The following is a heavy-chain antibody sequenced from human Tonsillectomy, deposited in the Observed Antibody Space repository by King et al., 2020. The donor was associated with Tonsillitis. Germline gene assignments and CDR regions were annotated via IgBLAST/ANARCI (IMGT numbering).Heavy chain of an antibody. CDR1: GFTFSSYA. Sequence: VQLVESGGDLVQPGGSLRLSCAASGFTFSSYAMSWVRQAPGKGLEWVSAISGSGGSTYYADSVKGRFTISRENSKTTLHLQMNSLRAEDTAVYYCAKGGATKTGYHAPFDYWGQGTLVTVSS. CDR2: ISGSGGST. J-gene: IGHJ4*02. D-gene: IGHD3-9*01. V-gene: IGHV3-23*04. CDR3: AKGGATKTGYHAPFDY.